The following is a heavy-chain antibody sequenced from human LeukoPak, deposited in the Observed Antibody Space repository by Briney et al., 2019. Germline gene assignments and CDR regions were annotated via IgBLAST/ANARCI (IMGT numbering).Heavy chain of an antibody. CDR3: ASTYSSSWYWFDP. CDR2: IYYSGST. Sequence: SETLSLTCTVSGDSISSYYWSWMRQPPGKGLEWIGYIYYSGSTNYNPSLKSRVTISVDTSKNQFSLKLSSETAADTAVYYCASTYSSSWYWFDPWGQGTLVTVSS. D-gene: IGHD6-13*01. J-gene: IGHJ5*02. CDR1: GDSISSYY. V-gene: IGHV4-59*01.